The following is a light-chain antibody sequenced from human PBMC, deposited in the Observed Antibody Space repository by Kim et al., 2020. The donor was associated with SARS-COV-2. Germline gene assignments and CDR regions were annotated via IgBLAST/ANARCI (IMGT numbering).Light chain of an antibody. Sequence: IRLTQSPSSLSASTGDRVTLTCRASQDLSHYLAWYQQRPGEAPKVLIYGAATLHSGVPSRFSGSGSGTDFTLTISGLQSEDFATYYCQQYYNYPLTFGGGTKLEI. CDR3: QQYYNYPLT. CDR1: QDLSHY. J-gene: IGKJ4*01. CDR2: GAA. V-gene: IGKV1-8*01.